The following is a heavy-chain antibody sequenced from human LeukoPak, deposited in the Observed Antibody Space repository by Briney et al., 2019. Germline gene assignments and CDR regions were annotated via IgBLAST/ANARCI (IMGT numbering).Heavy chain of an antibody. CDR2: IISSVSTI. CDR3: ARDGYSYGYYYGMDV. Sequence: GGSLRLSCAASGFTFSDYYMSWIRQAPGKGLEWVSYIISSVSTIYYADSVKGRFTISRDNAKNSLYLQMNSLRAEDTAVYYCARDGYSYGYYYGMDVWGQGTTVTVSS. CDR1: GFTFSDYY. J-gene: IGHJ6*02. V-gene: IGHV3-11*01. D-gene: IGHD5-18*01.